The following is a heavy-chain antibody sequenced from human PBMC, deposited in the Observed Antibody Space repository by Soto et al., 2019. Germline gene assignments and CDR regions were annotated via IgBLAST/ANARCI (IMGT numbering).Heavy chain of an antibody. J-gene: IGHJ4*02. D-gene: IGHD1-1*01. CDR1: GHTLTELS. CDR3: VAAGTRWLHSPLDY. V-gene: IGHV1-24*01. CDR2: FDPEDGEI. Sequence: QVQLVQSGAEVKKPGASVKVSCRISGHTLTELSVHWVRQAPGKGLEWMGGFDPEDGEIIHAQKFQGRVTMTEDTSADSAYMEVSSLTSEDTAVYSCVAAGTRWLHSPLDYRGQGTLVTVSS.